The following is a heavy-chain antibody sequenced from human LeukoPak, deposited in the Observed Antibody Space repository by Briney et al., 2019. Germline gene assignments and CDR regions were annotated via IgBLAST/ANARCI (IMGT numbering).Heavy chain of an antibody. CDR1: GYTFTSYG. CDR3: ARDRSMDVNFDWLYQYNWFDP. D-gene: IGHD3-9*01. J-gene: IGHJ5*02. Sequence: ASVKVSCKASGYTFTSYGISWVRQAPGQGLEWMGWISAYNGNTNYAQKLQGRVTMTTDTSTSTAYMELRSLRSDDTAVYYCARDRSMDVNFDWLYQYNWFDPWGQGTLVTVSS. V-gene: IGHV1-18*01. CDR2: ISAYNGNT.